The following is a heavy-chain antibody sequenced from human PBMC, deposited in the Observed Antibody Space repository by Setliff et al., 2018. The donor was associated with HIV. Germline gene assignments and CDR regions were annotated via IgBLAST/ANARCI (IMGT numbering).Heavy chain of an antibody. V-gene: IGHV4-59*08. CDR3: ARHSIAVVIGVPERDDAFDI. D-gene: IGHD2-21*01. Sequence: ETLSLTCTVSGGSISSYYWSWIRQPPGKGLEWIGYVYYTGSTNYNPSLKSRVTISIDTSKNQFSLKLSSVTAADTAVYYCARHSIAVVIGVPERDDAFDIWGHGTMVTVSS. CDR1: GGSISSYY. CDR2: VYYTGST. J-gene: IGHJ3*02.